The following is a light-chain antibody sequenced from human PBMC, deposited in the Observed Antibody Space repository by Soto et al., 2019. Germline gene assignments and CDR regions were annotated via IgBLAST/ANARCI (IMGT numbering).Light chain of an antibody. CDR3: AAWDDSLNGPV. V-gene: IGLV1-44*01. J-gene: IGLJ2*01. CDR1: SSNIGSNT. Sequence: QSVLTQPPSASGTPGQRFTISCSGSSSNIGSNTVNWYQQLPGTAPKLLIYSNNQRPSGVPDRFSGSKSGTSASLAISGLQSEDEADYYCAAWDDSLNGPVFGGGPKLTVL. CDR2: SNN.